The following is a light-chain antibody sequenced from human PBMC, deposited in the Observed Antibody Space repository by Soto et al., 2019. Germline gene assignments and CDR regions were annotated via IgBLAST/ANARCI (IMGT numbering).Light chain of an antibody. V-gene: IGKV1-5*01. J-gene: IGKJ1*01. CDR1: QTISSW. CDR3: QHYNSYSEA. Sequence: DSQMTQSPSALSGSVGDRVTITCRASQTISSWLAWYQQKPGKAPKLLIYDASSLESGVPSRFSGSGSGTEFTLTISSLQPDDFATYYCQHYNSYSEAFGQGTKVDI. CDR2: DAS.